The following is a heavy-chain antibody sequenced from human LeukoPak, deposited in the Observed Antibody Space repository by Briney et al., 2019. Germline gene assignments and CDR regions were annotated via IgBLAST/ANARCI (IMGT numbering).Heavy chain of an antibody. V-gene: IGHV1-18*01. Sequence: ASVKVSCKASGYTFTSYGIGWVRQAPGQGLEWMGWISAYNGNTNYAQKLQGRVTMTTDTSTSTAYMELRSLRSDDTAVYYCARDQPLYSSSWLRHDYWGQGTLVTVSS. D-gene: IGHD6-13*01. J-gene: IGHJ4*02. CDR2: ISAYNGNT. CDR3: ARDQPLYSSSWLRHDY. CDR1: GYTFTSYG.